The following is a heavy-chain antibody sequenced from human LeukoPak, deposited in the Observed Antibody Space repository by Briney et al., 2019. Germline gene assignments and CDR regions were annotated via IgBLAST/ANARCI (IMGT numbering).Heavy chain of an antibody. Sequence: PSETLSLTCTVSGGSISSYYWSWIRQPPGKGLEWVGYIYYSGSTNYNPSLKSRVTISVDTSKNQFSLKLSSVTAADTAVYYCARALPPYMDVWGKGTTVTVSS. J-gene: IGHJ6*03. CDR3: ARALPPYMDV. CDR2: IYYSGST. V-gene: IGHV4-59*01. CDR1: GGSISSYY.